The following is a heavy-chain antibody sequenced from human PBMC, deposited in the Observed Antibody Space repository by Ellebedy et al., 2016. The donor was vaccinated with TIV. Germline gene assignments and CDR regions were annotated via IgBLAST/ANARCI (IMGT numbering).Heavy chain of an antibody. J-gene: IGHJ4*02. Sequence: GESLKISCAASGFTFSRYAMNWVRQAPGKGLEGVSAVSSSGDTTYYADSVKGRFTISRDNSKNTLYLQMSSLRAEDTAVDYCSFKGVATRVYWGQGTLVTVSS. V-gene: IGHV3-23*01. CDR1: GFTFSRYA. CDR2: VSSSGDTT. D-gene: IGHD4-23*01. CDR3: SFKGVATRVY.